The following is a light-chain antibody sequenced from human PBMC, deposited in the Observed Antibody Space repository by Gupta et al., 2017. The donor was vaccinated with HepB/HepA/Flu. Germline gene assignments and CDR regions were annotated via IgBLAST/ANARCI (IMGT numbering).Light chain of an antibody. J-gene: IGKJ4*01. CDR1: QRISSK. CDR2: GAS. CDR3: QQDNNLIT. Sequence: EIVMTQSPDTLSVSPGERATLSCRASQRISSKLAWYQKKPGQAPRLIMYGASTRATGIPARFSGSGSGTEFTLTSSSLQYEDCAVYYWQQDNNLITFGGGTKVEIK. V-gene: IGKV3-15*01.